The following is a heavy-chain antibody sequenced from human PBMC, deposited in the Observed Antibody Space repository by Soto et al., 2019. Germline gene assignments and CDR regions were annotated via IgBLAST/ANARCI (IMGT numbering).Heavy chain of an antibody. CDR1: GGSFHNFY. D-gene: IGHD3-3*01. Sequence: PSETLSLTCNLSGGSFHNFYWLWIRQPPGKGLEWVGHVHYSGSTNYSPSLNSRATISLDTSKSQLSLKLRSVTAADTAVYFCARGVDYHATSGYFRFDSWGQGIPVTVSS. CDR2: VHYSGST. V-gene: IGHV4-59*01. J-gene: IGHJ4*02. CDR3: ARGVDYHATSGYFRFDS.